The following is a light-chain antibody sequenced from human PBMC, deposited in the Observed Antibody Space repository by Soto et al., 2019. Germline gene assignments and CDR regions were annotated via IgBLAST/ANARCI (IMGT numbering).Light chain of an antibody. V-gene: IGKV3-20*01. CDR3: QQYGSLPET. CDR1: QSVSSSY. Sequence: ETVLTQSPGTLSLSPGERATLSCRASQSVSSSYLAWYQQKPGQAPRLLIYGASSRATGIPDRFSGSGSGTDFTLTISRLDPEDFAVYYRQQYGSLPETFGQGTKLDIK. CDR2: GAS. J-gene: IGKJ1*01.